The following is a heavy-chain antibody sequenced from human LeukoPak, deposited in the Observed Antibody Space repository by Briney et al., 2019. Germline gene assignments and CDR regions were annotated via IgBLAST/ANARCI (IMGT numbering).Heavy chain of an antibody. CDR1: GFTFSSYA. J-gene: IGHJ4*02. Sequence: GGSLRLSCAASGFTFSSYAMSWVRQAPGKGLEWVSAISGSGGSTYYADSVKGRFTISRDNSKNTLHLQMNSLRAEDTAVYYCARGIVNWGKFYFDYWGQGTLVTVSS. V-gene: IGHV3-23*01. CDR2: ISGSGGST. CDR3: ARGIVNWGKFYFDY. D-gene: IGHD7-27*01.